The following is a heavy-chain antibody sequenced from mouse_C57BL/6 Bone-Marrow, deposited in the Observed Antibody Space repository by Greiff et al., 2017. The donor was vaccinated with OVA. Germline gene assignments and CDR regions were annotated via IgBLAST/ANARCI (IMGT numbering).Heavy chain of an antibody. CDR1: GYSITSDY. Sequence: EVKLVESGPGLAKPSQTLSLTCSATGYSITSDYWNWIRKFPGHKLEYMGYISYSGSTYYNPSLKSRISITRDTSKNQYYLQLKSVTTEDTATYYCARAKLGHWYFDVWGTGTTVTVSS. D-gene: IGHD4-1*01. CDR2: ISYSGST. V-gene: IGHV3-8*01. J-gene: IGHJ1*03. CDR3: ARAKLGHWYFDV.